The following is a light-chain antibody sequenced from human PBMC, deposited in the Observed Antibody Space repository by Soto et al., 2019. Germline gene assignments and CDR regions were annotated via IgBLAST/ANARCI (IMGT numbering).Light chain of an antibody. V-gene: IGKV3-20*01. CDR2: GAS. J-gene: IGKJ5*01. CDR1: QSVSSSF. CDR3: QQYGSSPRT. Sequence: EIVLTQSPGTLSLSSGERATLSCRASQSVSSSFLAWYQHKPGQAPRLIIYGASSRATGIPDRFSGSGSGADFTLTISRLEPEDFAVYYCQQYGSSPRTFGQGTRLEIK.